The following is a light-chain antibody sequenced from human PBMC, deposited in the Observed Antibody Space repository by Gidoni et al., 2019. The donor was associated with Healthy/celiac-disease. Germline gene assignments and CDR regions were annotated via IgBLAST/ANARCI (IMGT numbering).Light chain of an antibody. CDR1: QGISSY. J-gene: IGKJ1*01. CDR3: QQLNSYPRT. Sequence: IQLIQSPSFLSASVGDRVTITCRASQGISSYLAWYQQKPGKAPKLLIYAASTLQSGVPSRFSGSGSGTEFTLTISSLQPEDFATYYCQQLNSYPRTFGQGTKVEIK. CDR2: AAS. V-gene: IGKV1-9*01.